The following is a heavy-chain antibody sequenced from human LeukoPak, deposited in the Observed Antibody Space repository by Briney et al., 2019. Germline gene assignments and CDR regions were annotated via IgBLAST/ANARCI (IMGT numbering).Heavy chain of an antibody. J-gene: IGHJ4*02. V-gene: IGHV4-34*12. CDR2: IIHSGST. D-gene: IGHD2-2*01. CDR1: GDSFSGYY. CDR3: ARLGSSRYCSSTSCSKDY. Sequence: SETLSLTCAVYGDSFSGYYWSWIRQPPGKGLEWIGEIIHSGSTNYNPSLKSRVTVSVDTSKNQFSLKLSSVTAADTAVYFCARLGSSRYCSSTSCSKDYWGQGTLVTVSS.